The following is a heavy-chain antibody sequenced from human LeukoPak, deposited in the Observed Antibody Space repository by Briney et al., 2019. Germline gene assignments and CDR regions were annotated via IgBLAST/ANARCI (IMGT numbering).Heavy chain of an antibody. CDR1: GFTFSSYA. CDR2: ISGSGGST. Sequence: GGSLRLSCAASGFTFSSYAMSWVRQAPGKVLEWVSAISGSGGSTYYADSVKGRFTISRDNSKNTLYLQMNSLRAEDTAVYYCAKDYDFWSGYYTYFDYWGQGTLVTVSS. J-gene: IGHJ4*02. D-gene: IGHD3-3*01. V-gene: IGHV3-23*01. CDR3: AKDYDFWSGYYTYFDY.